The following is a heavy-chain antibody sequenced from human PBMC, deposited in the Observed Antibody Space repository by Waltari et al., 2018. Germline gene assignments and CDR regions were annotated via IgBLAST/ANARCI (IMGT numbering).Heavy chain of an antibody. CDR1: GFTFSTSW. Sequence: GESGGGLVQPGGSPRLSCTGSGFTFSTSWIHWVRQAPGKGLVWVSRLNDDGTSTIYADSVKGRFTISKDNARNTVYLQMNGLGAEDTALYYCARAGYLGAFDIWGQGTMVIVSS. CDR2: LNDDGTST. CDR3: ARAGYLGAFDI. J-gene: IGHJ3*02. V-gene: IGHV3-74*01. D-gene: IGHD3-10*01.